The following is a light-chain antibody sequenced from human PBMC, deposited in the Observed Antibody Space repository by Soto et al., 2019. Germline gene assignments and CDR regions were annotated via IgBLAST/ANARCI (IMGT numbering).Light chain of an antibody. CDR3: SSFTSTSTVL. J-gene: IGLJ2*01. CDR1: SSDVGGYNY. Sequence: QSALTQPASVSGSLGQSITISCTGTSSDVGGYNYVSWYQQHPGKAPKVMIFEVIKRPSGVSNRFSGSKSGNMASLTISGLQAEDEADYYRSSFTSTSTVLLGGGTKLTVL. CDR2: EVI. V-gene: IGLV2-14*01.